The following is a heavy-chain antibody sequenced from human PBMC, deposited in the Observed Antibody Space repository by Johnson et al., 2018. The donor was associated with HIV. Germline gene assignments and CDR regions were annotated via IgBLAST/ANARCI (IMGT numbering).Heavy chain of an antibody. V-gene: IGHV3-66*02. CDR1: GFTVSNNY. CDR3: ARDRARDAFDV. J-gene: IGHJ3*01. CDR2: IYSGGTT. Sequence: VQLVESGGGLVQPGGSLRLACAASGFTVSNNYMSWVRQATGKGLEWVSIIYSGGTTNYADSVKGRFTISRDTSQNTVFLQMNSLRAEDTAVYYCARDRARDAFDVWGQGTMVTVS.